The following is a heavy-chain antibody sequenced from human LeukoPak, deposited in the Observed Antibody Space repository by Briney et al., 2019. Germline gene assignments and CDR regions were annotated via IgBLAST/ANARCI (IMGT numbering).Heavy chain of an antibody. Sequence: GGSLRLSCAASGLTFSSYSMNWVRQAPGKGLEWVSYISSSSSTIYYADSVKGRFTISRDNAKNSLYLQMNSLRAEDTAVYYCARASRLRLGELSFYYYYMDVWGKGTTVTVSS. CDR3: ARASRLRLGELSFYYYYMDV. CDR1: GLTFSSYS. D-gene: IGHD3-16*02. V-gene: IGHV3-48*01. CDR2: ISSSSSTI. J-gene: IGHJ6*03.